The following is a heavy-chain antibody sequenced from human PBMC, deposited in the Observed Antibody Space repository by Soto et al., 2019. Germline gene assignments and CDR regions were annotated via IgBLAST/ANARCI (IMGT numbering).Heavy chain of an antibody. CDR1: GFTFSSYA. J-gene: IGHJ4*02. CDR3: AGDQRESSSDHFDY. D-gene: IGHD6-6*01. V-gene: IGHV3-30-3*01. Sequence: QVQLVESGGGVVQPGRSLRLSCAASGFTFSSYAMHWVRQAPGKGLEWVAVISYDGSNKYYADSVKGRFTISRDNSKNTLYLQMNSLRAEDTAVYYCAGDQRESSSDHFDYWGQGTLVTVSS. CDR2: ISYDGSNK.